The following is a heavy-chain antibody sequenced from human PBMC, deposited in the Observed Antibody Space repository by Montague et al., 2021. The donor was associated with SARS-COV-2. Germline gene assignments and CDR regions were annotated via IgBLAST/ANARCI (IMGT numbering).Heavy chain of an antibody. V-gene: IGHV4-61*02. D-gene: IGHD3-22*01. Sequence: TLSLTCIVSGGSISSGSYYWSWIRQPAGKGLEWIGRIYTSGSTNYNPSLKSRVTISVDTSKNQFSLKLSSVTAADTAVYYCARDPLYYYDSSGLLLDWYFDLWGRGTLVTVSS. CDR1: GGSISSGSYY. J-gene: IGHJ2*01. CDR3: ARDPLYYYDSSGLLLDWYFDL. CDR2: IYTSGST.